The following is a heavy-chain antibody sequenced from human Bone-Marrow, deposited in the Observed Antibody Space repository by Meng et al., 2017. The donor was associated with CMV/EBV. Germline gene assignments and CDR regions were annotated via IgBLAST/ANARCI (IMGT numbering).Heavy chain of an antibody. D-gene: IGHD3-3*01. J-gene: IGHJ6*02. CDR1: GGSFSGYY. Sequence: SQTLSLTCAVYGGSFSGYYWSWIRQPPGKGLEWIGEINHSGSTNYNPSLKSRVTITVDTSKNQFSLKLSFVTAADTAVYYCARGTYYDFWSGYLRYGMDVWGQGTTVTVPS. CDR2: INHSGST. CDR3: ARGTYYDFWSGYLRYGMDV. V-gene: IGHV4-34*01.